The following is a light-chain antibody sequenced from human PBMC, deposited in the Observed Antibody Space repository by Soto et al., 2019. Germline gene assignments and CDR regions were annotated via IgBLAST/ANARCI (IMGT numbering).Light chain of an antibody. V-gene: IGKV3-15*01. CDR2: GAF. CDR3: QQYNKWPRT. CDR1: QTVSSN. J-gene: IGKJ1*01. Sequence: EIVMTQSPATLSVSPGERATLSCRASQTVSSNLAWYQQKPGQAPRLLIYGAFTRATGIPARFSGSGSGTEFTLTISSLQSEDFAVDYCQQYNKWPRTFGQGTKVELK.